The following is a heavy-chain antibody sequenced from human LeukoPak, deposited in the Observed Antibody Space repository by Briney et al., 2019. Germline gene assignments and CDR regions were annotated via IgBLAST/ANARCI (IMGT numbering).Heavy chain of an antibody. D-gene: IGHD4-17*01. CDR1: GFTVSSNF. CDR2: INSDGSST. CDR3: ASPQSGDYGALYFQH. V-gene: IGHV3-74*01. J-gene: IGHJ1*01. Sequence: PGGSLRLSCAASGFTVSSNFMSWVRQAPGKGLVWVSRINSDGSSTSYADSVKGRFTISRDNAKNTLYLQVNSLRVEDTAVYYCASPQSGDYGALYFQHWGPGTLVTVSS.